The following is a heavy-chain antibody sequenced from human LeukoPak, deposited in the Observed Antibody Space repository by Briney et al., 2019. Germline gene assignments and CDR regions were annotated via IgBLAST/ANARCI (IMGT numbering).Heavy chain of an antibody. Sequence: ASVKVSCKASGYTFTGYYMHWVRQAPGQGLEWMGWINPDSGGTSYAQKFQGRVTMTRDTSISTPYMELSSLRSDDTAVYYCARDRGPAHSGWHGPPSNWFDPWGQGTLVTVSS. CDR2: INPDSGGT. D-gene: IGHD6-19*01. CDR3: ARDRGPAHSGWHGPPSNWFDP. J-gene: IGHJ5*02. V-gene: IGHV1-2*02. CDR1: GYTFTGYY.